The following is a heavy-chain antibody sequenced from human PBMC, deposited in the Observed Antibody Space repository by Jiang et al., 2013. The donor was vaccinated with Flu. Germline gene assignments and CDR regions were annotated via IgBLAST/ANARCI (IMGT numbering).Heavy chain of an antibody. Sequence: EVKKPGASVKVSCKASGYTFTSYGISWVRQAPGQGLEWMGWISAYNGNTNYAQKLQGRVTMTTDTSTSTAYMELRSLRSDDTAVYYCARDRDPLGGHYYDSSGYYTLDAFDIWGQGTMVTVSS. V-gene: IGHV1-18*01. D-gene: IGHD3-22*01. CDR1: GYTFTSYG. CDR3: ARDRDPLGGHYYDSSGYYTLDAFDI. J-gene: IGHJ3*02. CDR2: ISAYNGNT.